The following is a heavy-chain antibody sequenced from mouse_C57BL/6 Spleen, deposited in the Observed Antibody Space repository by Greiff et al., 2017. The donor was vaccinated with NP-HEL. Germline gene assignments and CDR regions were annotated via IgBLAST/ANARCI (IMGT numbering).Heavy chain of an antibody. Sequence: EVQLQQSGAELVKPGASVKLSCTASGFNITDYYMHWVKQRTEQGLEWIGRIDPEDGETKYAPKFQGKATITADTSSNTAYLQLSSLTSEDTAVYYCARPLLYYSNWYFDVWGTGTTVTVSS. CDR2: IDPEDGET. CDR3: ARPLLYYSNWYFDV. CDR1: GFNITDYY. D-gene: IGHD2-5*01. J-gene: IGHJ1*03. V-gene: IGHV14-2*01.